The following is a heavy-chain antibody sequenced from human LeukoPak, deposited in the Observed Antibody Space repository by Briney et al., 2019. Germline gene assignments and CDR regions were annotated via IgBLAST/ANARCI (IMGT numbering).Heavy chain of an antibody. CDR1: GFTFSSYA. D-gene: IGHD2-15*01. CDR2: ISYDGSNK. V-gene: IGHV3-30-3*01. J-gene: IGHJ6*02. Sequence: GGSLRLSCAASGFTFSSYAMHWVRQAPGKGLEWVAVISYDGSNKYYADSVKGRFTISRDNSKNTLYLQMNSLRAEDTAVYYCARDGGGTVVYYYYGMDVWGQGTTVTVSS. CDR3: ARDGGGTVVYYYYGMDV.